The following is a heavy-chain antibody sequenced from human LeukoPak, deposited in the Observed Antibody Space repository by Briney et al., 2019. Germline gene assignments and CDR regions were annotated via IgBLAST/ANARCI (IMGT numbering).Heavy chain of an antibody. CDR1: GFTFSSYA. CDR2: ISGSGGST. CDR3: AKDYANYCSGGSCYFDWFDP. Sequence: GGSLRLSCAASGFTFSSYAMSWVRQAPGKGLEWVSAISGSGGSTYYADSVKGRFTISRDNSKNTLYLQMNSLRAEDTAVYYCAKDYANYCSGGSCYFDWFDPWGQGTLVTVSS. V-gene: IGHV3-23*01. J-gene: IGHJ5*02. D-gene: IGHD2-15*01.